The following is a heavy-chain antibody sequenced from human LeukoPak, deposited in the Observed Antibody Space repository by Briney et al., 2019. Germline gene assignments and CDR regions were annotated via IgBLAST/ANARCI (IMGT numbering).Heavy chain of an antibody. V-gene: IGHV1-8*01. CDR1: GYTLTNYD. J-gene: IGHJ3*02. CDR3: ARKFHSQAMIVVVINAYDAFDM. Sequence: ASVKVSCKASGYTLTNYDINWVRQATGQGLEWMGWMNPNSGNTGYAQKFQGRVTMTRNTSTSTAYMELSSLRSEDTAAYYCARKFHSQAMIVVVINAYDAFDMWGQGTMVTVSS. D-gene: IGHD3-22*01. CDR2: MNPNSGNT.